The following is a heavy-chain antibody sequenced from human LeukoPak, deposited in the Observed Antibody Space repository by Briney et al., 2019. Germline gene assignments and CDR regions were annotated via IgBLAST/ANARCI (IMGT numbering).Heavy chain of an antibody. CDR1: GFRFSSYW. D-gene: IGHD3-22*01. CDR3: AKDHYKWGSGLYYDSSGYYGGFDY. Sequence: GGSLRLSCAASGFRFSSYWMSWVRQAPGKGLEWVSAISGSGGSTYYADSVKGRFTISRDNSKNTLYLQMNSLRAEDTAVYYCAKDHYKWGSGLYYDSSGYYGGFDYWGQGTLVTVSS. V-gene: IGHV3-23*01. CDR2: ISGSGGST. J-gene: IGHJ4*02.